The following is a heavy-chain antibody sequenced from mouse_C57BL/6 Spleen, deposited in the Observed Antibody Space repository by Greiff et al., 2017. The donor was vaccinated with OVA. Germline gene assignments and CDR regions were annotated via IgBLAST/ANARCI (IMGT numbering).Heavy chain of an antibody. D-gene: IGHD2-4*01. CDR3: ARWASGDYDYDFDY. Sequence: EVQLQQSGPELVKPGASVKISCKASGYTFTDYYMNWVKQSHGKSLEWIGDINPNNGGTSYNQKFKGKATLTVDKSSSTAYMELRSLTSEDSAVYDCARWASGDYDYDFDYWGQGTTLTVSS. CDR1: GYTFTDYY. CDR2: INPNNGGT. J-gene: IGHJ2*01. V-gene: IGHV1-26*01.